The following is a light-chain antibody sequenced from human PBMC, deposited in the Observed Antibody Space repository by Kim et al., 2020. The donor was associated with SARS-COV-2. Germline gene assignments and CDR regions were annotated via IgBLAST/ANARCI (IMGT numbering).Light chain of an antibody. J-gene: IGKJ2*01. CDR3: QQYNNWPSHT. Sequence: EIVMTQSPATLSVSPGERATLSCRASQTFSSNLAWYQQKPGQAPRLLIYGASTRAIGIPARFSGSGSGTEFTLTISSLQSEDFAVYYCQQYNNWPSHTFGQGTKLEI. CDR1: QTFSSN. CDR2: GAS. V-gene: IGKV3-15*01.